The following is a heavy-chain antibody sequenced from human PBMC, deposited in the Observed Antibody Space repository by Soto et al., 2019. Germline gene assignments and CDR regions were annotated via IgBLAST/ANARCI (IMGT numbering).Heavy chain of an antibody. J-gene: IGHJ6*03. CDR3: ASEAATLQYPVGYYYYMDV. V-gene: IGHV1-69*02. CDR1: GGTFSSYT. Sequence: QVQLVQSGAEVKKPGSSVKVSCKASGGTFSSYTISWVRQAPGQGLEWMGRIIPILGIANYAQKFQGRVTITADKSTSTAYMELSSLRSEDTAMSYCASEAATLQYPVGYYYYMDVWGRGSTVTVSS. CDR2: IIPILGIA. D-gene: IGHD4-4*01.